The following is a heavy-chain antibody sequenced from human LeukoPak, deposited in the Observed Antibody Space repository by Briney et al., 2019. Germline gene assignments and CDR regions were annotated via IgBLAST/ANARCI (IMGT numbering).Heavy chain of an antibody. CDR3: ARATLDN. Sequence: PGGSLRLSCAASGFNVSNSYISWVRQAPGKGLEWVSVIYSGGSTKYVDSVKARFTISRDNSKNTVYPQMNSLRADDTAVYYCARATLDNWGQGTLVTVSS. CDR1: GFNVSNSY. V-gene: IGHV3-53*01. J-gene: IGHJ4*02. CDR2: IYSGGST.